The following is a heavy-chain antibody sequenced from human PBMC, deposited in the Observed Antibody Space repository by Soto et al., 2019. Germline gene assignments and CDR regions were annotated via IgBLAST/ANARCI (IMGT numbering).Heavy chain of an antibody. CDR1: GGTFSSYA. D-gene: IGHD2-2*01. Sequence: SVKVSCKASGGTFSSYAISWVRQAPGQGLEWMGGIIPIFGTANYAQKFQGRVTITADESTSTANMELSSLRSEDTAVYYCARSGPCIVLVPAAMTYYYYYGMDVWGQGTTVTVSS. J-gene: IGHJ6*02. CDR3: ARSGPCIVLVPAAMTYYYYYGMDV. CDR2: IIPIFGTA. V-gene: IGHV1-69*13.